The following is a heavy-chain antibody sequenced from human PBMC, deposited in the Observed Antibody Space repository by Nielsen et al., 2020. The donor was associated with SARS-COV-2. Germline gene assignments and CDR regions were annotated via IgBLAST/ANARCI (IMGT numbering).Heavy chain of an antibody. Sequence: GGSLRLSCAASGFTFSSYAMSWVRQAPGKGLEWVANIKQDGSEKYYVDSVKGRFTISRDNAKNSLYLQMNSLRAEDTAVYYCADALYGDYTQFDYWGQGTLVTVSS. D-gene: IGHD4-17*01. V-gene: IGHV3-7*01. CDR3: ADALYGDYTQFDY. CDR1: GFTFSSYA. CDR2: IKQDGSEK. J-gene: IGHJ4*02.